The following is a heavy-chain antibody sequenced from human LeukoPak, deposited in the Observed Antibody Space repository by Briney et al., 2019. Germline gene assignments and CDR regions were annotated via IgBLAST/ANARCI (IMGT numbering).Heavy chain of an antibody. Sequence: NAGGSLRLSCAASGFTFSNAWMSWVRQAPGKGLEWVGRIKSKTDGGTTDYAAPVKDRFTISRDDSKNTLYLEMNSLKTEDTAVYYCATLTYYYDSSGYYPYWGQGTLVTVSS. CDR2: IKSKTDGGTT. D-gene: IGHD3-22*01. V-gene: IGHV3-15*01. J-gene: IGHJ4*02. CDR3: ATLTYYYDSSGYYPY. CDR1: GFTFSNAW.